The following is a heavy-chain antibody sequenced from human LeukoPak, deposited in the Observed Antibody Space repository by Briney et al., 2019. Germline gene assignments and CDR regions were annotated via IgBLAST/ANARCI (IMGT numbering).Heavy chain of an antibody. CDR2: INPNSGCT. CDR1: GYTFTGYY. J-gene: IGHJ4*02. V-gene: IGHV1-2*02. CDR3: PRHLPYSSDWDPEDY. D-gene: IGHD6-19*01. Sequence: ASVKVSCKASGYTFTGYYMHWVRQAPGQGLEWMGWINPNSGCTNYAQKFQGRVTMTSDGSISTACLERRGLRSDCTAVYYCPRHLPYSSDWDPEDYWGQGTLVTVSS.